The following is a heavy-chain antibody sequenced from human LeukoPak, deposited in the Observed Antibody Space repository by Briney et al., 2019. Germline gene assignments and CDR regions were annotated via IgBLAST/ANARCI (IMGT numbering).Heavy chain of an antibody. CDR1: GYSFTNRW. CDR3: ARAISKIWFGERTYYFDH. V-gene: IGHV5-51*01. J-gene: IGHJ4*02. CDR2: IYPGDSHT. D-gene: IGHD3-10*01. Sequence: GESLKISCKGSGYSFTNRWIAWVRQMPGKGLEWMGIIYPGDSHTIYSPSFQGQVTISADKSISTAYLQWSSLKASDTAMYYCARAISKIWFGERTYYFDHWGQGTLVTVSS.